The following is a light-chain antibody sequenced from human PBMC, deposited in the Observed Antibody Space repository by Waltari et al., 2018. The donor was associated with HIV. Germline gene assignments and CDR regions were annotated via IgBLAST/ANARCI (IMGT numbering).Light chain of an antibody. V-gene: IGLV1-44*01. CDR1: SSNIGSNT. CDR2: SNN. Sequence: QSVLTQPPSASGTPGQRVTISCSGSSSNIGSNTVKWYQQLPGTAPKLLIYSNNQRPPGVPDRFSGSKSGTSASLAISGLQSEDEADYYCAAWDDSLNGWVFGGGTKLTVL. CDR3: AAWDDSLNGWV. J-gene: IGLJ3*02.